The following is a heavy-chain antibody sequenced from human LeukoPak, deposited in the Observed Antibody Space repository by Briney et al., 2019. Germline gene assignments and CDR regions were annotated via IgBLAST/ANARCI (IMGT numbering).Heavy chain of an antibody. J-gene: IGHJ4*02. CDR1: GFTFSSYA. CDR3: AKTLIEYSVSSCYFDY. D-gene: IGHD6-6*01. Sequence: TGGSLRLSCAASGFTFSSYAMHWVRQAPGKGLEWVAVISYDGPNKYYADSVKGRFTISRDNSKNMLYLQMNSLRAEDKAVYYCAKTLIEYSVSSCYFDYWGQGTLVTVSS. CDR2: ISYDGPNK. V-gene: IGHV3-30*04.